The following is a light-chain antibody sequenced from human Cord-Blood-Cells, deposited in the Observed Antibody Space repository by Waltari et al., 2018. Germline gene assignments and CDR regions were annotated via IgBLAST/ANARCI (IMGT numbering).Light chain of an antibody. V-gene: IGKV3-20*01. CDR2: GAS. J-gene: IGKJ2*01. CDR1: PSVSSSY. CDR3: QQYGSSPPYT. Sequence: EIVLTQPPGTLPLSPGERAPLSCRASPSVSSSYVAWYQQKPGQAPRLLIYGASSRATGIPDRFSGSGSGTDFTLTISRLEPEXFAVYYCQQYGSSPPYTFGQGTKLEIK.